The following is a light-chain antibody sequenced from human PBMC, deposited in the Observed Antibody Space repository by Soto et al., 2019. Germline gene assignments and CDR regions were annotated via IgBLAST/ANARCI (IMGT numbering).Light chain of an antibody. J-gene: IGKJ2*01. V-gene: IGKV3-20*01. Sequence: DIVLTQSPGTLSLSPGERATLSCRASQSVSSTYIAWYQQNPGRAPRLLIYGASSRATGIPDRFSGSGSGTDFTVTISRLEPEDFAVYFCQQYGRSPPFTFGQGTKVEIK. CDR3: QQYGRSPPFT. CDR1: QSVSSTY. CDR2: GAS.